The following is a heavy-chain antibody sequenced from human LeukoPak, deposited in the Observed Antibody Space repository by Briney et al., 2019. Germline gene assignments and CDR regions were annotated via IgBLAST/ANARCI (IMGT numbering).Heavy chain of an antibody. CDR1: GFTFSSYS. J-gene: IGHJ5*02. CDR3: TRHDTVIRGWFDP. CDR2: ISSSSNTI. Sequence: GGSLRLSCAASGFTFSSYSMIWVRQAPGKGLEWLSYISSSSNTIYYADSVKGRFTISRDNAKDSLYLQMNSLRDEDTAVYYCTRHDTVIRGWFDPWGQGTRVTVSS. V-gene: IGHV3-48*02. D-gene: IGHD4-11*01.